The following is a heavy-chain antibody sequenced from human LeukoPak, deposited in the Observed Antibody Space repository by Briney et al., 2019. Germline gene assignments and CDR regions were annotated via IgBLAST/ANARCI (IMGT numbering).Heavy chain of an antibody. Sequence: SETLSLTCSVSGDSINSYYWSWIRQPPGKGLEWIGYIYYSGSTNYNPSLKSRLTISVDTSKNQFSLKLSSVTAADTAVYYCARSPGDYYDYWGQGTLVTVSS. CDR3: ARSPGDYYDY. V-gene: IGHV4-59*08. CDR2: IYYSGST. J-gene: IGHJ4*02. CDR1: GDSINSYY.